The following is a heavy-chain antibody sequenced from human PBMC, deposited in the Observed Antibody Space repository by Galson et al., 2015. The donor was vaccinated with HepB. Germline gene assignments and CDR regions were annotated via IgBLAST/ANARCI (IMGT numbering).Heavy chain of an antibody. D-gene: IGHD3-22*01. Sequence: SLRLSCAASGFTFSNYGMHWVRQAPGKGLEWVALISYDGSHKYYGDSVKGRFTTSRDNSKNTLYLQMNSLRAEDTAVYYCAKAHDSSDNDYWGQGTLVTVST. CDR1: GFTFSNYG. V-gene: IGHV3-30*18. CDR2: ISYDGSHK. J-gene: IGHJ4*02. CDR3: AKAHDSSDNDY.